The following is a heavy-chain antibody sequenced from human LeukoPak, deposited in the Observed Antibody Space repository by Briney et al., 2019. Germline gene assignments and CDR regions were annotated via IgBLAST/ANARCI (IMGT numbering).Heavy chain of an antibody. CDR2: IYYSGST. V-gene: IGHV4-61*05. J-gene: IGHJ4*02. D-gene: IGHD3-10*01. CDR1: GGSISSSSYY. CDR3: ARGGEYYYGSGIDY. Sequence: PSETLSLTCAVSGGSISSSSYYWGWIRQPPGKGLEWIGYIYYSGSTNYNPSLKSRVTISVDTSKNQFSLKLSSVTAADTAVYYCARGGEYYYGSGIDYWGQGTLVTVSS.